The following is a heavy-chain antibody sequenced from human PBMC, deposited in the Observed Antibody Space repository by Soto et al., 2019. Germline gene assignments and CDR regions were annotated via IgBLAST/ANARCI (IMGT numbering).Heavy chain of an antibody. CDR3: AREGDQPYYYDSSGYPYFDY. CDR1: GFTFSSYG. V-gene: IGHV3-33*01. CDR2: IWYDGSNK. Sequence: QVQLVESGGGVVQPGRSLRLSCAASGFTFSSYGMHWVRQAPGKGLEWVAVIWYDGSNKYYADSVKGRFTISRDNSKNKLYLQMNSLRAEDTAVYCCAREGDQPYYYDSSGYPYFDYWGQGTLVTVSS. J-gene: IGHJ4*02. D-gene: IGHD3-22*01.